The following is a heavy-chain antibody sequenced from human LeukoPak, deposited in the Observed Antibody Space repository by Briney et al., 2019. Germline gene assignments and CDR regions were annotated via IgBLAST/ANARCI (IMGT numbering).Heavy chain of an antibody. Sequence: PSETLSLTCTVSGSSISSSSYYWGWIRQPPGKGLEWIGSIYYSGSTYYNPSLKSRVTISVDTSKNQFSLKLSSVTAADTAVYYCAREYGSSSGFDCWGQGTLVTVSS. D-gene: IGHD6-6*01. J-gene: IGHJ4*02. V-gene: IGHV4-39*02. CDR1: GSSISSSSYY. CDR3: AREYGSSSGFDC. CDR2: IYYSGST.